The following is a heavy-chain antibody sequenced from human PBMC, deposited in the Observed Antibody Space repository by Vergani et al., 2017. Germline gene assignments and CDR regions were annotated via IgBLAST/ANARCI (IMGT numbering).Heavy chain of an antibody. CDR1: GFTVSSNY. V-gene: IGHV3-66*02. CDR2: IYSGGTT. D-gene: IGHD1-26*01. Sequence: EVQLVESGGGLVQPGGSLRLSCAASGFTVSSNYMSWVRQAPGKGLEWVSGIYSGGTTYYADSVKGRFHISRENSKNTLYLQMNSLRAEDTSVYYCARDGRTLWPYDWGQGTLVTVSS. CDR3: ARDGRTLWPYD. J-gene: IGHJ4*02.